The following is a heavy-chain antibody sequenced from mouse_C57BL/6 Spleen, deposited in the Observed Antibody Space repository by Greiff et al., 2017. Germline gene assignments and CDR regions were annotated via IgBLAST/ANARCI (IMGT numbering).Heavy chain of an antibody. J-gene: IGHJ2*01. CDR1: GFNIKDYY. D-gene: IGHD2-4*01. V-gene: IGHV14-2*01. Sequence: VQLQQSGAELVKPGASVKLSCTASGFNIKDYYMHWVKQRTEQGLEWIGRIDPEDGETKYAPKFQDKATITADTSSNTAYLQLSSLTSEDTAVYYCARIDYDRGDFDYWGQGTTLTVSS. CDR2: IDPEDGET. CDR3: ARIDYDRGDFDY.